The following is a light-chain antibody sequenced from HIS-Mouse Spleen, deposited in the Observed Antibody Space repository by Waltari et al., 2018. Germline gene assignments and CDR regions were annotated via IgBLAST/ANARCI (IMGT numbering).Light chain of an antibody. Sequence: QSALTQPASVSGSPGQSITISCTGTSSDVGSHNLLPWYQQHPGKAPKLMIYEGSKRPSGVSNRFSGSKSGNTASLTISGLQAEDEADYYCCSYAGSSTWVFGGGTKLTVL. V-gene: IGLV2-23*01. CDR3: CSYAGSSTWV. CDR2: EGS. CDR1: SSDVGSHNL. J-gene: IGLJ3*02.